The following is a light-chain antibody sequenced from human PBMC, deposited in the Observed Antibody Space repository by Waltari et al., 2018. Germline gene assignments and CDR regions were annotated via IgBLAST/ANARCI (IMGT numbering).Light chain of an antibody. CDR1: SSDVGASTL. CDR2: EVY. V-gene: IGLV2-23*02. Sequence: QSALTQPASVSGSAGQSITISCTGTSSDVGASTLISWYQQYPGNAPTLMIYEVYKRPSGVSDRFSGSKSDNTASLTISGLQAEDEADYYCCSYAGRSTLVFGGGTKLTVL. J-gene: IGLJ2*01. CDR3: CSYAGRSTLV.